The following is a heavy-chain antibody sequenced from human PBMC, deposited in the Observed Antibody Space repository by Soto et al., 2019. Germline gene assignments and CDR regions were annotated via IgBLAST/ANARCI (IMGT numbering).Heavy chain of an antibody. CDR1: NGSISTNGHY. CDR3: AREQWGFDS. D-gene: IGHD6-19*01. Sequence: QVQLQESGPELVKSSQTLSLTCTVSNGSISTNGHYWTWIRQRPGKGLEWIAYIYYTGNSYYNPSLKSLLTISIDTSKNQFSLTLRSVTAADTAVYYFAREQWGFDSWGQGTLVTVSS. V-gene: IGHV4-31*01. J-gene: IGHJ4*02. CDR2: IYYTGNS.